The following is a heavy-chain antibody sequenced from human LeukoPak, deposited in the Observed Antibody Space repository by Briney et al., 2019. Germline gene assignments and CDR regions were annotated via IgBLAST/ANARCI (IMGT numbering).Heavy chain of an antibody. CDR1: GYSISSGYY. CDR2: IYHSGST. D-gene: IGHD2-8*01. CDR3: ARRVLGVGWYFDL. J-gene: IGHJ2*01. Sequence: PETLSLTCTVSGYSISSGYYWGWIRQPPGKGLEWIGSIYHSGSTYYNPSLKSRVTISVDTSKNQFSLKLSSVTAADTAVYYCARRVLGVGWYFDLWGRGTLVTVSS. V-gene: IGHV4-38-2*02.